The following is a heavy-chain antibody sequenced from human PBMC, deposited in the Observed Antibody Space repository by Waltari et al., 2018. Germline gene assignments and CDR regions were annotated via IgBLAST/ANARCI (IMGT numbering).Heavy chain of an antibody. Sequence: QVQLQESGPGLVKPSATPSLTCTVSGGSISSYYWSWLRQPPGKGLEWIGYIYYSGSTNYNPSLKSRVTISVDTSKNQFSLKLSSVTAADTAVYYCARALYGSGPFDYWGQGTLVTVSS. V-gene: IGHV4-59*01. CDR2: IYYSGST. CDR3: ARALYGSGPFDY. D-gene: IGHD3-10*01. J-gene: IGHJ4*02. CDR1: GGSISSYY.